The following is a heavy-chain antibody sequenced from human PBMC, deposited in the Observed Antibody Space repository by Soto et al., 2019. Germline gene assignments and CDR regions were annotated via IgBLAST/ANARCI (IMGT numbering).Heavy chain of an antibody. Sequence: SVKVSCKASGGTFSSYAISWVRQAPGQGLEWMGGIIPIFGTANYAQKFQGRVTITADESTSTAYMELSSLRSEDTAVYYCARDPIRCGGDCYSLYWFDPWGQGTLVTVSS. CDR3: ARDPIRCGGDCYSLYWFDP. J-gene: IGHJ5*02. CDR1: GGTFSSYA. V-gene: IGHV1-69*13. CDR2: IIPIFGTA. D-gene: IGHD2-21*02.